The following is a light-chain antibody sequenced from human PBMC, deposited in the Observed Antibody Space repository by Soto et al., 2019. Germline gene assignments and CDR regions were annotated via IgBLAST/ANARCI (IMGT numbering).Light chain of an antibody. J-gene: IGKJ1*01. CDR1: QSLIHSDGDTY. CDR2: KVS. CDR3: VQGTHWPWT. Sequence: DVVMTQSPLSLPVTLGQPASISCRSSQSLIHSDGDTYLNWFQQRPGQSPRRLIYKVSDRDSGGRDRFSGSRSGTDFTLKSSRLEAEDVGSYYCVQGTHWPWTFGQGTEVEIK. V-gene: IGKV2-30*02.